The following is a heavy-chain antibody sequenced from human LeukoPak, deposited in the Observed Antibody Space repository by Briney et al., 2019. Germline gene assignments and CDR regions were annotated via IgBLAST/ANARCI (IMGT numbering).Heavy chain of an antibody. D-gene: IGHD2-2*01. V-gene: IGHV3-48*01. Sequence: GSLRLSCAASGFTFSSYCMNWVRHAPGKGVEGGSYICNSSSTIYYADSVKGRFTISRDNAKNSLYLQMNSLRAEDTAVYYCARDLVVVVPAATRVWFDPWGQGTLVTVSS. CDR1: GFTFSSYC. CDR2: ICNSSSTI. CDR3: ARDLVVVVPAATRVWFDP. J-gene: IGHJ5*02.